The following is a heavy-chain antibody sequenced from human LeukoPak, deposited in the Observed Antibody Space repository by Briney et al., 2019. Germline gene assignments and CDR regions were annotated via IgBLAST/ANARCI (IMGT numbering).Heavy chain of an antibody. Sequence: ETLSLTCAVYGGSFSGYYWSWVRQAPGKGLEWVSAISGSGGSTYYADSVKGRFTISRDNSKNTLYLQMNSLRAEDTAVYYCAKEELGGGHFDYWGQGTLVTVSS. CDR2: ISGSGGST. J-gene: IGHJ4*02. D-gene: IGHD1-26*01. V-gene: IGHV3-23*01. CDR1: GGSFSGYY. CDR3: AKEELGGGHFDY.